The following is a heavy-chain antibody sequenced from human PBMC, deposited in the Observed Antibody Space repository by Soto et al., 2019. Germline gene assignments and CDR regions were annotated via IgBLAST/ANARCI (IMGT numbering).Heavy chain of an antibody. J-gene: IGHJ5*02. CDR1: GFTFSNAW. CDR2: IKSKTDGGTT. D-gene: IGHD3-3*01. V-gene: IGHV3-15*01. Sequence: GGSLRLSCAASGFTFSNAWMSWVRQAPGKGLEWVGRIKSKTDGGTTDYAAPVKGRFTISRDDSKNTLYLQMNSLKTEDTAVYYCTTDFWSDPGWFDPWGQGTLVTSPQ. CDR3: TTDFWSDPGWFDP.